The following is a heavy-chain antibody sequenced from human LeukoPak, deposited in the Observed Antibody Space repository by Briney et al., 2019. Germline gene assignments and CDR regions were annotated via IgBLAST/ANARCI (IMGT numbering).Heavy chain of an antibody. J-gene: IGHJ4*01. V-gene: IGHV3-30*04. CDR3: AKDLWFGGSAFDS. CDR2: ISYDGSNK. CDR1: GFTFSSYP. D-gene: IGHD3-10*01. Sequence: GRSLRLSGAASGFTFSSYPMHWARQAPGKGLEGGAVISYDGSNKYYADSVKGRFTISRDFSQNTLYLEMNSLTADDTALYYCAKDLWFGGSAFDSWGQGTLVTVSS.